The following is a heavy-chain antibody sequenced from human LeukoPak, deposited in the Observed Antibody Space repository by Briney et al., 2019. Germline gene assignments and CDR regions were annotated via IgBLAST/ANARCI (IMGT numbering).Heavy chain of an antibody. CDR1: GGSISSSNW. D-gene: IGHD6-13*01. CDR3: ARCSSIWYFKGWDY. V-gene: IGHV4-39*01. J-gene: IGHJ4*02. CDR2: IYYSGST. Sequence: PSETLSLTCAVSGGSISSSNWWSWVRQPPGKGLEWIGSIYYSGSTYYNPSLKSRVTISVDTSKNQFSLKLSSVTAADTAVYFCARCSSIWYFKGWDYWGQGTLVTVSS.